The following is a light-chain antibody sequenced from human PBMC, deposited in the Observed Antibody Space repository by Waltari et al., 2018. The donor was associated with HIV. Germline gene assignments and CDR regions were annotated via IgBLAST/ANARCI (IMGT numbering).Light chain of an antibody. CDR3: TSFTSSSTYV. CDR1: SSDITSHKY. Sequence: QSALTQPASVSGSPGQSITISCTGASSDITSHKYVPWYQHHPGKAPKLIIYAVTNRPEGVSYRFSGSKSGNTAALTISGLQAEDEADYFCTSFTSSSTYVFGTGTTVTVL. V-gene: IGLV2-14*03. CDR2: AVT. J-gene: IGLJ1*01.